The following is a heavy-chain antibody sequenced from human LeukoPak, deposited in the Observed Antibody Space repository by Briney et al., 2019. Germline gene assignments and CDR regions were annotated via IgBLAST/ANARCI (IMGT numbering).Heavy chain of an antibody. CDR1: GYTLTNYY. CDR3: ARSRPGYYGVSTVYPLDY. Sequence: ASVKLSCKASGYTLTNYYMHWVRQAPGQGLEWMGVINPGDGSTSYAQKFQDRVTMTRDTSTNTVYMELSSLRSGDTAVYYCARSRPGYYGVSTVYPLDYWGQGTLVTISS. V-gene: IGHV1-46*01. D-gene: IGHD3-9*01. J-gene: IGHJ4*02. CDR2: INPGDGST.